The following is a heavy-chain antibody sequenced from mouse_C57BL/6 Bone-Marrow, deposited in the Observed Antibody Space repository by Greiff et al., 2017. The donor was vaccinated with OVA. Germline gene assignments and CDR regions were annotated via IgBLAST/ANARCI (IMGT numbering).Heavy chain of an antibody. CDR3: ARQGYYSDQAY. CDR1: CYTFTSYW. D-gene: IGHD2-13*01. CDR2: IHPSDSDT. Sequence: QVQLQPGAELVKPGASVKVSCKASCYTFTSYWMHWVKQRPGQGLEWIGRIHPSDSDTNYNQKIKGKATLTVDKSSSTAYMELSSLTAEDSAVYYCARQGYYSDQAYWGQGTLVTVSA. J-gene: IGHJ3*01. V-gene: IGHV1-74*01.